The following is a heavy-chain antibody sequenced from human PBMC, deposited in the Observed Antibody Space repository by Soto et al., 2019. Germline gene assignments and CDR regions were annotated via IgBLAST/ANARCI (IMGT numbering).Heavy chain of an antibody. Sequence: ASVKVSCKASGYTFTSYYMHWVRQAPGQGLEWMGIINPSGGSTNYAQNLQGRVTMTTDTSTTTAYMELRSLRSDDTAVYYCAATIIAVGGSGYYGLDVWGQGTTVTVSS. V-gene: IGHV1-46*01. CDR3: AATIIAVGGSGYYGLDV. D-gene: IGHD6-19*01. J-gene: IGHJ6*02. CDR1: GYTFTSYY. CDR2: INPSGGST.